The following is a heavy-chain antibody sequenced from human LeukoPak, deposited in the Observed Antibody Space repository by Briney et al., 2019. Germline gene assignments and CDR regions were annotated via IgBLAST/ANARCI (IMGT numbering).Heavy chain of an antibody. CDR3: ARYFYDSSGSSSDAFDI. D-gene: IGHD3-22*01. J-gene: IGHJ3*02. CDR2: INPNSGGT. CDR1: GYTFIDYY. V-gene: IGHV1-2*02. Sequence: GASVKVSCKASGYTFIDYYIHWVRQAPGQGLEWMGWINPNSGGTNYAQRFQGRVTMTRDTSMSTAYMELSRLRSDDSAVYYCARYFYDSSGSSSDAFDIWGQGTMVTVSS.